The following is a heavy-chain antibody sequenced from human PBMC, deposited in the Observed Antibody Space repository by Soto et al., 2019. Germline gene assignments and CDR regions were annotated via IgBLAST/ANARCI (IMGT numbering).Heavy chain of an antibody. CDR3: ARDRARPGDY. CDR1: GFTFSSYA. V-gene: IGHV3-30-3*01. D-gene: IGHD6-6*01. J-gene: IGHJ4*02. Sequence: PXGALKLSCSASGFTFSSYAMHWVRQAPGKGLEWVAVISYDGSNKYYADSVKGRFTISRDNSKNTLYLQMNSLRAEDTAVYYCARDRARPGDYWGQGTLVTVSS. CDR2: ISYDGSNK.